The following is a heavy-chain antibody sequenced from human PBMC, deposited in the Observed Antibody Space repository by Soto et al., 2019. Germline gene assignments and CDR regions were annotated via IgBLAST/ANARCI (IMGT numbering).Heavy chain of an antibody. Sequence: SETLSLTCTVSGGSISNYYWSWIRQPSGRGLEWIGHIFYSGSTNYNPALKSRVTISVDTSKSQFSLKLSSVTAADTAVYYCAKDSGYNYGYFRWFDPWDQGTLVTVS. D-gene: IGHD5-18*01. CDR2: IFYSGST. V-gene: IGHV4-59*01. CDR1: GGSISNYY. J-gene: IGHJ5*02. CDR3: AKDSGYNYGYFRWFDP.